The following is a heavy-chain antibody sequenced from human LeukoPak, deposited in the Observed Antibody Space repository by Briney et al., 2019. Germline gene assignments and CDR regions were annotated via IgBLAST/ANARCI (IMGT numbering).Heavy chain of an antibody. CDR1: GFTFSSFS. CDR2: ISSRGDNT. J-gene: IGHJ4*02. CDR3: AKDPFDSSGPYYFDY. V-gene: IGHV3-23*01. Sequence: GGSLRLSCAASGFTFSSFSMSWVRQAPGRGLEWVSSISSRGDNTYDADSVKGRFTISRDNSKDSLYLQMDSLRAEDTAVYYCAKDPFDSSGPYYFDYWGQGTLVTVSS. D-gene: IGHD3-22*01.